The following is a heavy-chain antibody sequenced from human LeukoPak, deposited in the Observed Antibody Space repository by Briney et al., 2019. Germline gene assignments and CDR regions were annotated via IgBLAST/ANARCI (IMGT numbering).Heavy chain of an antibody. D-gene: IGHD3-10*01. CDR2: MNTNGDNT. CDR1: GFTFSNYP. V-gene: IGHV3-64D*09. Sequence: GGSLRLSCSASGFTFSNYPMHWVRQAPGKGLEYVSAMNTNGDNTYYADSVKGRFTISRDNSKNTLYLQMSSLRAEDTAVYHCVKKRSAGSGSYYDYWGQGTLVTVSS. CDR3: VKKRSAGSGSYYDY. J-gene: IGHJ4*02.